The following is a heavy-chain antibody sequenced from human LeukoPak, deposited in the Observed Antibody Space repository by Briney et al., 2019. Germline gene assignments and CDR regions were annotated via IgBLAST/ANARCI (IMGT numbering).Heavy chain of an antibody. D-gene: IGHD2-15*01. CDR3: AKEYCSGGSCLNY. J-gene: IGHJ4*02. Sequence: PGGSLRLSCAASGFTFSSYGMHWVRQAPGKGLEWVAFIRYDGSNKYYADSVKDRFTISRDNSKNTLYLQMNSLRAEDTAVYYCAKEYCSGGSCLNYWGQGTLVTVSS. CDR2: IRYDGSNK. V-gene: IGHV3-30*02. CDR1: GFTFSSYG.